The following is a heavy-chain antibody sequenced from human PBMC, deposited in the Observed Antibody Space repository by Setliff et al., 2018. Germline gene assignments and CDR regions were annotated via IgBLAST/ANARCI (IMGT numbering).Heavy chain of an antibody. CDR1: GYTFTTYA. D-gene: IGHD2-15*01. Sequence: SVKVSCKASGYTFTTYAIHWVRQAPGQGLEWMGGTIPIFGTTDYAQKVQGRVTVITDESTSTAYMELSSLKSEDTAMYYCAREGVDTRSSTDYRYYMDVWGKGTTVTVSS. CDR2: TIPIFGTT. V-gene: IGHV1-69*05. J-gene: IGHJ6*03. CDR3: AREGVDTRSSTDYRYYMDV.